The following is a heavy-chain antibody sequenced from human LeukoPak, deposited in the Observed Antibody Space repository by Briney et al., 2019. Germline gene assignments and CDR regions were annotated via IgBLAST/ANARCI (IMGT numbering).Heavy chain of an antibody. Sequence: KSSGPALVNPTQTLTLTCTFSGFSLITSGVGVGWIRQSPGKALEWVAIIYWDNDKRYSPYLRNRLTIAKDTSNNQVVLMTNMDPVDTATYFCAHIMITYGGVLRDDAFDVWGPGTVVTVS. J-gene: IGHJ3*01. CDR2: IYWDNDK. CDR3: AHIMITYGGVLRDDAFDV. CDR1: GFSLITSGVG. D-gene: IGHD3-16*01. V-gene: IGHV2-5*02.